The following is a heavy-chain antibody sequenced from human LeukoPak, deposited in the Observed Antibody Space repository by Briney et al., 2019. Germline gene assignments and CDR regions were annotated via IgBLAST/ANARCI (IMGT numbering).Heavy chain of an antibody. V-gene: IGHV1-69*04. CDR3: ARDHCSPGTCLGGH. D-gene: IGHD2-15*01. Sequence: GASVKVSCKASGDTFIPYTFSWVRQAPGQGLEWIGRIIPSLDVANYAQKFQGRVTLSVDRDTATTYMEVTGLRSEDTAIYYCARDHCSPGTCLGGHWGQGTLVTVSS. CDR1: GDTFIPYT. CDR2: IIPSLDVA. J-gene: IGHJ4*02.